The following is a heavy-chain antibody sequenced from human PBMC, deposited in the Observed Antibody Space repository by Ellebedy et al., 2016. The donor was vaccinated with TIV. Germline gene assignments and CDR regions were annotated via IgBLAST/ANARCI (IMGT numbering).Heavy chain of an antibody. CDR1: GYTFTSFG. J-gene: IGHJ2*01. V-gene: IGHV1-18*01. D-gene: IGHD3-10*01. CDR2: TSPYTGDT. CDR3: ASPGTQSLVRGTIIPHWNCDL. Sequence: AASVKVSCKASGYTFTSFGITWLRQTPGHGPEWMGWTSPYTGDTNYAQTLQGRLTITADESTSTADMDLRSLRAEDTAVYYRASPGTQSLVRGTIIPHWNCDLWGRGTLVTVSS.